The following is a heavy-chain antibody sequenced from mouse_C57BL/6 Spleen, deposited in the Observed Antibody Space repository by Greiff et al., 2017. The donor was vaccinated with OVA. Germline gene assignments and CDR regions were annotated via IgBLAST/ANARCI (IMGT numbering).Heavy chain of an antibody. CDR3: ERGDYGYDEYWYFGV. CDR1: GYAFSSSW. V-gene: IGHV1-82*01. D-gene: IGHD2-2*01. J-gene: IGHJ1*03. Sequence: QVQLKQSGPELVKPGASVKISCKASGYAFSSSWMNWVKQRPGKGLEWIGGIYPGDGDTNYNGKFKGKATLTADKSSSTAYMQLSSLTSEDSAVYFWERGDYGYDEYWYFGVWGTGATVTVST. CDR2: IYPGDGDT.